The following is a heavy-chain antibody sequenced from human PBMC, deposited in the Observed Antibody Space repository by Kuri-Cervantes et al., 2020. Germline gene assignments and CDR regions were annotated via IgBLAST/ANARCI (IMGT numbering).Heavy chain of an antibody. CDR2: IYYSGST. D-gene: IGHD3-9*01. CDR1: GGSISSSSYY. Sequence: SETLSLTCTVSGGSISSSSYYWGWIRQPPGKGLEWIGSIYYSGSTYYNPSLKSRVTISVDTSKNQFSLKLSSVTAADTAVYYCARGLRYFDWLLSDWFDPWGQGTLVTVSS. J-gene: IGHJ5*02. CDR3: ARGLRYFDWLLSDWFDP. V-gene: IGHV4-39*01.